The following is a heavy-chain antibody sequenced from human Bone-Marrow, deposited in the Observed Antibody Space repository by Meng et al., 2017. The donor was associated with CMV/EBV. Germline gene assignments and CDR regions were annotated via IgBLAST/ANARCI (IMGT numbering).Heavy chain of an antibody. J-gene: IGHJ4*02. V-gene: IGHV3-30-3*01. CDR1: GFTFSSYA. CDR3: ARVLN. CDR2: ISYDGSNK. Sequence: QVQLVESGXGVVQHGRSLRLSCAASGFTFSSYAMHWVRQAPGKGLEWVAVISYDGSNKYYADSVKGRFTISRDNSKNTLYLQMNSLRAEDTAVYYCARVLNGGQGTLVTVSS.